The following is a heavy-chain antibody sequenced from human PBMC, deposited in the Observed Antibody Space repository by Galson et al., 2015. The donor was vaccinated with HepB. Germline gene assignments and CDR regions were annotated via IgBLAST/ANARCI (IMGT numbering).Heavy chain of an antibody. CDR3: AREYSSSWYEYYYYGMDV. CDR2: ISYDGSNK. J-gene: IGHJ6*02. Sequence: SLRLSCAASGFTFSSYAMHWVRQAPGKGLEWVAVISYDGSNKYYADSVKGRFTISRDNSKNTLYLQMNSLRAEDTAVYYCAREYSSSWYEYYYYGMDVWGQGTTVTVSS. CDR1: GFTFSSYA. D-gene: IGHD6-13*01. V-gene: IGHV3-30*04.